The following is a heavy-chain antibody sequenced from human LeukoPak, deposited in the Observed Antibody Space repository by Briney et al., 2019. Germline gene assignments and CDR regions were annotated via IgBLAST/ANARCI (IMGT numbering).Heavy chain of an antibody. J-gene: IGHJ3*02. V-gene: IGHV3-15*01. CDR1: GFTFSSYG. CDR3: TTGLDCSGGSCYSDAFDI. CDR2: IKSKTDGGTT. D-gene: IGHD2-15*01. Sequence: GGSLRLSCGASGFTFSSYGMHWVRQAPGKGLEWVGRIKSKTDGGTTDYAAPVKGRFTISRDDSKNTLYLQMNSLKTEDTAVYYCTTGLDCSGGSCYSDAFDIWGQGTMVTVSS.